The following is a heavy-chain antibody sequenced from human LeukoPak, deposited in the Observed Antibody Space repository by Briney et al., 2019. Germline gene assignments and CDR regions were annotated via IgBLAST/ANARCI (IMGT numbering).Heavy chain of an antibody. CDR3: ARGLDFWSGYPLGDYYYYMDV. J-gene: IGHJ6*03. CDR2: IYYSGST. CDR1: GGSISSYY. Sequence: SETLSLTCTVSGGSISSYYWSWIRQPPGKGLEWIGYIYYSGSTYYNPSLKSRVTISVDTSKNQFSLKLSSVTAADTAVYYCARGLDFWSGYPLGDYYYYMDVWGKGTTVTVSS. V-gene: IGHV4-30-4*08. D-gene: IGHD3-3*01.